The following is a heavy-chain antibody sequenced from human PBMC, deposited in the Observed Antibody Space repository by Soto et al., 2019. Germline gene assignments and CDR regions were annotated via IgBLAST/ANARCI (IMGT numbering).Heavy chain of an antibody. CDR2: IYYSGSA. Sequence: QVQLQESGPGPVKPSQTLSLTCTVSGGSISSGGYYWSWIRQHPGKGLEWIGYIYYSGSAYYNPSLKSRVTISVDTSKNQFSLKLSSVTAADTAVYYCARVRGGYDFWSGYYTDGWFDPWGQGTLVTVSS. J-gene: IGHJ5*02. CDR3: ARVRGGYDFWSGYYTDGWFDP. V-gene: IGHV4-31*03. D-gene: IGHD3-3*01. CDR1: GGSISSGGYY.